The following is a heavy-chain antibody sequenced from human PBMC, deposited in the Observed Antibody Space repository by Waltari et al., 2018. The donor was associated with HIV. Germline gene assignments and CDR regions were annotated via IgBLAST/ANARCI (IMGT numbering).Heavy chain of an antibody. Sequence: QVQLQESGPGLVKPSQTLSLTCTVSPGSFTSVSFHWSWLRQHPGKGLEWIGYIYNSGRTYYNPSLKSRVTISLVTSKNQFSLNLSSVTAADTALYYCARGGGIPPVWGQGTLVTVSS. J-gene: IGHJ4*02. CDR3: ARGGGIPPV. V-gene: IGHV4-31*03. D-gene: IGHD3-16*01. CDR2: IYNSGRT. CDR1: PGSFTSVSFH.